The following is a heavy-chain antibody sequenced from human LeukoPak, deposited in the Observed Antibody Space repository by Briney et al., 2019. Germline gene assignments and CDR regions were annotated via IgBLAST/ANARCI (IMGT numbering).Heavy chain of an antibody. D-gene: IGHD2-2*02. CDR2: IWYDGSNK. CDR1: GFTFSSYG. Sequence: GGSLRLSCAASGFTFSSYGMHWVRQAPGKGLEWVAVIWYDGSNKYYADSVKGRFTISRDNSKNTLYLQMNSLRAEDTAVYYCARDTVVVPAAIPYNWFDPWGQGTLVTVSS. V-gene: IGHV3-33*01. J-gene: IGHJ5*02. CDR3: ARDTVVVPAAIPYNWFDP.